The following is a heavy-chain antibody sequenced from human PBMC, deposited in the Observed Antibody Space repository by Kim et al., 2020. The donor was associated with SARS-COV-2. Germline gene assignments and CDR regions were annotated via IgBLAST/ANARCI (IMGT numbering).Heavy chain of an antibody. CDR3: ARGPWFLEWLLSVIPTFYGMDV. CDR2: INAGNGNT. V-gene: IGHV1-3*01. CDR1: GYTFTSYA. J-gene: IGHJ6*02. D-gene: IGHD3-3*01. Sequence: ASVKVSCKASGYTFTSYAMHWVRQAPGQRLEWMGWINAGNGNTKYSQKFQGRVTITRDTSASTAYMELSSLRSEDTAVYYCARGPWFLEWLLSVIPTFYGMDVWGQGTTVTVSS.